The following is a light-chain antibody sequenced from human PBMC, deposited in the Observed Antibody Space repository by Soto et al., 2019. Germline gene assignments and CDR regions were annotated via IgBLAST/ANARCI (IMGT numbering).Light chain of an antibody. CDR2: EGS. Sequence: QSALTQPASVSGSPGQSITISCTGTSSDIGRYYLVSWYQKHPGKAPKLMIYEGSKRPSGVSNRFSGSKSGSTASLTISGLQAEDEADYYCCSYADINSVIFGGGTKLTVL. V-gene: IGLV2-23*01. CDR3: CSYADINSVI. J-gene: IGLJ2*01. CDR1: SSDIGRYYL.